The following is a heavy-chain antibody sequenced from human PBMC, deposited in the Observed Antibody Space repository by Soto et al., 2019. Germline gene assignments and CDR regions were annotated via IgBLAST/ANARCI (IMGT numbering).Heavy chain of an antibody. D-gene: IGHD1-1*01. V-gene: IGHV5-51*01. Sequence: GESLKISCKASGYGFTSYWIGWVRQLPGKGLEWMGVIYPDDSNTIYSPSFQGQVTISADKSITTAYLDWSSLRASDTAMYYCARQDGYYRSYYYDMDVWGQGTSVTVSS. J-gene: IGHJ6*02. CDR1: GYGFTSYW. CDR3: ARQDGYYRSYYYDMDV. CDR2: IYPDDSNT.